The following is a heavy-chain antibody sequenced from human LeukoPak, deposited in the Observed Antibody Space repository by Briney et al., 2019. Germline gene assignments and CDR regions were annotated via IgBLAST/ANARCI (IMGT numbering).Heavy chain of an antibody. D-gene: IGHD2-15*01. Sequence: PGASLRLSCAASGSTFSNYAMTWVRQAPGKGLEWVSALSGSGNGTYYADSVKGRFTISRDNSKNTLYLRMNSLRAEDTAVYYCAKDTAALSFVIDSWGQGTLVTVSS. CDR1: GSTFSNYA. J-gene: IGHJ4*02. CDR3: AKDTAALSFVIDS. V-gene: IGHV3-23*01. CDR2: LSGSGNGT.